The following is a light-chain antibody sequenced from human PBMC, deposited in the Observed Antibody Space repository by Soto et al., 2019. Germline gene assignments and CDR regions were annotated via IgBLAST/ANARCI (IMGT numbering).Light chain of an antibody. Sequence: EIVLTQSPGTLSLSPGERATLSCRASQTVRNNYLAWYQHKPGQAPRLLIYGASTGATGIPARFSGSGSGTEFTLRINSLQSDDFAIYYCQQYNNWPVTFGGGNKVDIK. CDR2: GAS. CDR1: QTVRNN. V-gene: IGKV3-15*01. J-gene: IGKJ4*01. CDR3: QQYNNWPVT.